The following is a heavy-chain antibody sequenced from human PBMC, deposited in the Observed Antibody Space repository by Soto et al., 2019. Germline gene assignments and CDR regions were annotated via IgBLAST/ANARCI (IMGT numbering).Heavy chain of an antibody. CDR1: GGTSTRYA. V-gene: IGHV1-69*06. D-gene: IGHD3-3*01. CDR2: IVPMFGTS. Sequence: QERLVQSGAEVRKPGSSVKVSCKVTGGTSTRYAINWVRQAPGQGLELMGGIVPMFGTSKYAQKFQCRVTITADTSTNIAYMELISLRSEDTAVYYCNRGSEYDFWSGYLWGQGTLVSVSS. CDR3: NRGSEYDFWSGYL. J-gene: IGHJ4*02.